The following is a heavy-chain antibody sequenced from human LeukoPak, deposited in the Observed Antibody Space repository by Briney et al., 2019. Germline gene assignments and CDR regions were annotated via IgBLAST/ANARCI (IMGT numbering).Heavy chain of an antibody. D-gene: IGHD3-22*01. Sequence: PGGSLRLSCAASGFTVSINYMSWVRQAPGKGLEWVSIIYSGGSTYYADSVKGRFAISRDYSKNTLYLQMNSLRAEDTAVYYCARSPYYYDSSGYHGAFDIWGQGTMVTVSS. J-gene: IGHJ3*02. CDR2: IYSGGST. CDR1: GFTVSINY. V-gene: IGHV3-53*01. CDR3: ARSPYYYDSSGYHGAFDI.